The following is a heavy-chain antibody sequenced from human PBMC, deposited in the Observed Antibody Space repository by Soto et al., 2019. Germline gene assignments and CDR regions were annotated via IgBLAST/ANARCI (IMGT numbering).Heavy chain of an antibody. Sequence: PGGSLRLSCAASGFTLNSNAMSWVRQAPGKGLEWVSGFGGSGGSTNYADSVKGRFTMSKDNSKNSLYLQMNSLRAEDTGIYYCAKGGSLDYWGQGTLVTVSS. CDR1: GFTLNSNA. D-gene: IGHD3-10*01. V-gene: IGHV3-23*01. J-gene: IGHJ4*02. CDR3: AKGGSLDY. CDR2: FGGSGGST.